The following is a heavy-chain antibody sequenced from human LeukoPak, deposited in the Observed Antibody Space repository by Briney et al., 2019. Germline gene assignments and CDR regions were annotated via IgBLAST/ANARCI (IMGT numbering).Heavy chain of an antibody. CDR2: ISYDGSNK. V-gene: IGHV3-30-3*01. CDR3: ARDNREQQLVPPTFDY. J-gene: IGHJ4*02. Sequence: GGSLRLSCAASGFTFSSYAMHWVRQAPGKGLEWVAVISYDGSNKYYADSVKGRFTISRDNSKNTLYPQMNSLRAEDTAVYYCARDNREQQLVPPTFDYWGQGTLVTVSS. CDR1: GFTFSSYA. D-gene: IGHD6-13*01.